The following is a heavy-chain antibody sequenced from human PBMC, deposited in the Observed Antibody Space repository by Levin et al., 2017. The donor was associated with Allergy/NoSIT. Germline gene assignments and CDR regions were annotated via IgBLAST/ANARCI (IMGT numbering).Heavy chain of an antibody. V-gene: IGHV4-31*03. CDR1: GGSISSGGYY. Sequence: SETLSLTCTVSGGSISSGGYYWSWIRQHPGKGLEWIGYIYYSGSTYYNPSLKSRVTISVDTSKNQFSLKLSSVTAADTAVYYCARENNDFWSGYSPYFDYWGQGTLVTVSS. CDR3: ARENNDFWSGYSPYFDY. J-gene: IGHJ4*02. D-gene: IGHD3-3*01. CDR2: IYYSGST.